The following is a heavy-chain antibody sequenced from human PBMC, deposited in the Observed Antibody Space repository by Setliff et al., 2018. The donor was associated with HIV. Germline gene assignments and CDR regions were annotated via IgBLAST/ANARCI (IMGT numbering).Heavy chain of an antibody. CDR3: ASPELRYFDWPP. D-gene: IGHD3-9*01. CDR2: IYTSGNSRYT. V-gene: IGHV4-61*09. J-gene: IGHJ5*02. CDR1: GASVTNVLYY. Sequence: PSETLSLTCTVSGASVTNVLYYWSWLRQPAGKGLEWIGHIYTSGNSRYTNYNSSLESRVAISLDTSSNQFSLKLSSVTAADTAVYYCASPELRYFDWPPWGQGTLVTVSS.